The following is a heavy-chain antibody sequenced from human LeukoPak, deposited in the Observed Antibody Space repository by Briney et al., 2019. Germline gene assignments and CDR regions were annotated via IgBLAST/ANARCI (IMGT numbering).Heavy chain of an antibody. CDR3: ARDGGVRGVNWFDP. Sequence: SETLSLTCTVSGGSISSYYWSWIRQPAGEGLEWIGRIYTSGSTNYNPSLKSRVTMSVDTSKNQFSLKLSSVTAADTAVYYCARDGGVRGVNWFDPWGQGTLVTVSS. V-gene: IGHV4-4*07. CDR2: IYTSGST. CDR1: GGSISSYY. D-gene: IGHD3-10*01. J-gene: IGHJ5*02.